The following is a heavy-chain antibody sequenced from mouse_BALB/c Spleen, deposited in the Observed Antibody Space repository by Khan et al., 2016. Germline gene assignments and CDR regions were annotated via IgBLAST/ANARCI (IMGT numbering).Heavy chain of an antibody. CDR2: IYPGDGDT. D-gene: IGHD1-1*01. V-gene: IGHV1-87*01. CDR1: GYTFTSYW. J-gene: IGHJ3*01. CDR3: ARGGTTGSPFAY. Sequence: QVQLQQPGAELARPGASVKLSCKASGYTFTSYWIQWIKQRPGQGLEWIGAIYPGDGDTRYTQKFKGKATLTADKSSSTAYMQLSSLTSEDSAVYFCARGGTTGSPFAYWGQGTLVTVSA.